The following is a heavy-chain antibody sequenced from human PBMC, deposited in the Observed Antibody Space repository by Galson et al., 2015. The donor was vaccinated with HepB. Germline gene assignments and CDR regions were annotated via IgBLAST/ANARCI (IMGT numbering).Heavy chain of an antibody. CDR1: GYSFTSYW. V-gene: IGHV5-51*01. D-gene: IGHD3-22*01. Sequence: QSGAEVKKPGESLTISCTGSGYSFTSYWIGWVRQMPGKGLEWMGIIYPGDSDTRYSPSFQGQVTISADKSISTAYLQWSSLKASDTAMYYCARHQLGGVRNYYDSSGWAPDYWGQGTLVTVSS. J-gene: IGHJ4*02. CDR3: ARHQLGGVRNYYDSSGWAPDY. CDR2: IYPGDSDT.